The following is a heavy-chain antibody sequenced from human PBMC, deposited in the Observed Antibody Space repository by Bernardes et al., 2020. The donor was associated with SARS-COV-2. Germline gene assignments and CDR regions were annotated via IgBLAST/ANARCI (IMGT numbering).Heavy chain of an antibody. CDR2: IKGDASDK. CDR1: GFPFSTYW. CDR3: ARDGDGYFDY. D-gene: IGHD2-21*01. V-gene: IGHV3-7*01. Sequence: SLRLYCASSGFPFSTYWMTLVRQSPGKGLEWVANIKGDASDKYYVDSVKGRFTISRDNAKSSLYLQMNSLRAEDTAVYFCARDGDGYFDYWSQGILVTVSS. J-gene: IGHJ4*02.